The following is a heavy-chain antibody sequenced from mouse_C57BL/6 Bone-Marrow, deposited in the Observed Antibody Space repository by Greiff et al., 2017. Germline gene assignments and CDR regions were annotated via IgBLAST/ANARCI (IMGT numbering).Heavy chain of an antibody. J-gene: IGHJ4*01. Sequence: VQLQQSGAELAKPGASVQLSCKASGYTFTSYWMNWVKQRPGQGLEWIGYINPSSGYTKYNQKFKDKATLTVDKSSSTAYMQLSSLTYEDSAVYYCARPIDNYAMDYWGQGTSVTVSS. CDR1: GYTFTSYW. V-gene: IGHV1-7*01. CDR3: ARPIDNYAMDY. CDR2: INPSSGYT.